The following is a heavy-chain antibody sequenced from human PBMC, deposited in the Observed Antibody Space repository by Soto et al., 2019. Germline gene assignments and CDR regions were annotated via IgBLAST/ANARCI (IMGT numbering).Heavy chain of an antibody. V-gene: IGHV4-59*08. D-gene: IGHD3-3*01. Sequence: PSETLSLTCTVSGGSISSYYWSWIRQPPGKGLERIGYIYYSGSTNYNPSLKSRVTISVDTSKNQFSLKLSSVTAADTAVYYCARRRRDYDLSGNYYYYMDVWGKGTTVTVSS. CDR1: GGSISSYY. CDR2: IYYSGST. J-gene: IGHJ6*03. CDR3: ARRRRDYDLSGNYYYYMDV.